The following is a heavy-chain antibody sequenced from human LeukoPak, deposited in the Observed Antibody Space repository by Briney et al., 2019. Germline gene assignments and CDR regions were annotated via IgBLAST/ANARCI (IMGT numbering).Heavy chain of an antibody. V-gene: IGHV3-7*01. D-gene: IGHD4-11*01. CDR3: AREVTVKDAFDI. CDR1: GFTFSLYW. CDR2: INQGGSEK. Sequence: PGGSLRLSCAASGFTFSLYWMSWVRQAPGKGLEWVANINQGGSEKYYVDSVKGRFTISRDNSESTLYLQMNSLRAEDTAVYYCAREVTVKDAFDIWGQGTMVTVSS. J-gene: IGHJ3*02.